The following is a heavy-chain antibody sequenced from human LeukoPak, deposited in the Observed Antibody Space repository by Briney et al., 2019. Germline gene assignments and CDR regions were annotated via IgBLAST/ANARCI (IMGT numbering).Heavy chain of an antibody. CDR2: FYHSAST. J-gene: IGHJ5*02. Sequence: SETLSLTCSVSGGFNTHYYWSWIRQPPGKGLEWIGYFYHSASTNYNPSLKSRVTISVDTSKNQFSLKLSSVTAADTAVYYCARNPLFDDFWSGYSNWFDPWGQGTLVTVSS. D-gene: IGHD3-3*01. V-gene: IGHV4-59*08. CDR3: ARNPLFDDFWSGYSNWFDP. CDR1: GGFNTHYY.